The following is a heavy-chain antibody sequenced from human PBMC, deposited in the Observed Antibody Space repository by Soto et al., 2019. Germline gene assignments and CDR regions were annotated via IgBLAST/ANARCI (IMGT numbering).Heavy chain of an antibody. CDR3: TTMGYCSVTSCYSVLDS. Sequence: EVQLVESGGGLVKPGGSLRLSCAASGFTFTNAWMTWVRQAPGKGLEWVGRIRSKTDGGTADFAAPVKGRFTISRDDSKNTLYLEMSSLKTEDTAVYHCTTMGYCSVTSCYSVLDSWGQGTLVTVSS. CDR1: GFTFTNAW. D-gene: IGHD2-2*01. V-gene: IGHV3-15*01. J-gene: IGHJ4*02. CDR2: IRSKTDGGTA.